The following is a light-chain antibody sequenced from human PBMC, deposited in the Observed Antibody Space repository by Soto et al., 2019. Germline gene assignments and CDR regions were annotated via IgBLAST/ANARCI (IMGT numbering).Light chain of an antibody. J-gene: IGKJ4*01. CDR1: QSLSNN. CDR3: QQYNRWPFT. CDR2: HAS. V-gene: IGKV3-15*01. Sequence: EIVMTQSPATLSVSPGERATLSCRASQSLSNNLAWYQQKVGLAPRLLVYHASTRATGIPARFSGGGSGTDFTLAITSLQSEDFAVYYCQQYNRWPFTFGGGTKVEIK.